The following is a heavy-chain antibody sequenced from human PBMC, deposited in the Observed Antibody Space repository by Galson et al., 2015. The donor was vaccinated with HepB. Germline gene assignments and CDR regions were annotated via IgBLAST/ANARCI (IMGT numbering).Heavy chain of an antibody. D-gene: IGHD3-22*01. J-gene: IGHJ4*02. Sequence: TLSLTCAVSGGSITSGDDSWSWIRQPPGRGLEWLGYLYRSGSTYYNPSLKSRISISVDRSSNQVSLKLISVTAADTAVYYCARLVGEGKASYYYDSTAVFVNWGQGTVVTVSS. CDR3: ARLVGEGKASYYYDSTAVFVN. CDR1: GGSITSGDDS. V-gene: IGHV4-30-2*01. CDR2: LYRSGST.